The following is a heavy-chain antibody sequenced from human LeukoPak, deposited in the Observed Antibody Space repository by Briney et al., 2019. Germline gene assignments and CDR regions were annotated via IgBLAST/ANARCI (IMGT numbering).Heavy chain of an antibody. Sequence: GGPLRLSCAASGFTFSNYNINWVRQAPGKGLEWVAVIWYDGSNKYYADSVKGRFTISRDNYKNTLYLQMNSLRAEDTAVYYCAGDPVRGVIIGAFDIWGQGTMVTVSS. D-gene: IGHD3-10*01. V-gene: IGHV3-33*08. J-gene: IGHJ3*02. CDR1: GFTFSNYN. CDR2: IWYDGSNK. CDR3: AGDPVRGVIIGAFDI.